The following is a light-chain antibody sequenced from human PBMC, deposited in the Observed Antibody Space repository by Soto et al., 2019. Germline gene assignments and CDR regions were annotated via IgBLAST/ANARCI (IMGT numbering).Light chain of an antibody. CDR2: EVN. V-gene: IGLV2-14*01. J-gene: IGLJ3*02. CDR1: SSDVGGYNY. CDR3: CSYTSATTLV. Sequence: QSALTQPASVSGSPGQSITISCTGTSSDVGGYNYVSWYQQHPGKAPKVIIYEVNNRPSGVSNRFSGSKSGNTASLTISGLQAEDEADYFCCSYTSATTLVFGGGTKLTVL.